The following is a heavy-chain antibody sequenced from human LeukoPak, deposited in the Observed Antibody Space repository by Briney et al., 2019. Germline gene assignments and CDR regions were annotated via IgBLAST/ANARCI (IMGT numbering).Heavy chain of an antibody. CDR3: AKGGYSDGYNN. CDR1: GGSFSGYY. Sequence: PSEALSLTCAVYGGSFSGYYWSWIRQPPGQGLEWIGEINHSGSTNYNPSLKSRVTISVDTSKNQFSLKLSSVTAADTAVYYCAKGGYSDGYNNWGQGTLVTVSS. J-gene: IGHJ4*02. D-gene: IGHD5-18*01. V-gene: IGHV4-34*01. CDR2: INHSGST.